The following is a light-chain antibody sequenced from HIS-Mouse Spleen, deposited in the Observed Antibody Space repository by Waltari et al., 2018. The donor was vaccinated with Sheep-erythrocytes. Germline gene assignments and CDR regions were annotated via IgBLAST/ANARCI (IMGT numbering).Light chain of an antibody. Sequence: AIQMTQSPSSLSASVGDRVTITCRASQGSRNDLGWYQQKPGKAPKLLIYAACSLQSGVPSRFSGSGSGTDFTLTISSLQPGDFATYYCLQDYNYPFTFGPGTKVDIK. CDR1: QGSRND. V-gene: IGKV1-6*01. CDR2: AAC. J-gene: IGKJ3*01. CDR3: LQDYNYPFT.